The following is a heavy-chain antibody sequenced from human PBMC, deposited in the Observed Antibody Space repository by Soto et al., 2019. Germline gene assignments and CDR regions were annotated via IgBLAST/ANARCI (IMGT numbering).Heavy chain of an antibody. J-gene: IGHJ4*02. Sequence: SETLSLTCTVSGGSVSSGSYYWSWIRQPPGKGLEWIGYIYYSGSTNYNPSLKSRVTISVDTSKNQFSLKLSSVTAADTAVYYCASGGAYCGGDCPGDFDYWGQGTLVTVSS. V-gene: IGHV4-61*01. CDR3: ASGGAYCGGDCPGDFDY. CDR1: GGSVSSGSYY. CDR2: IYYSGST. D-gene: IGHD2-21*02.